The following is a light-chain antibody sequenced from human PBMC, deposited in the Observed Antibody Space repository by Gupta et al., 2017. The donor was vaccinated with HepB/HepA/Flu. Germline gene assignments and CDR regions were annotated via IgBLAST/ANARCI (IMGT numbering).Light chain of an antibody. J-gene: IGLJ2*01. Sequence: QSVLTQPPSVSAAPGQTVTLPCSGGNSNIGSNSVSWYQHLPGTAPKLLINGNDKRPSGIPDRFSGSKSGTSAALDITGLQTGDEADDYCGTWDTSRSVVAFGGGTKLTVL. CDR3: GTWDTSRSVVA. CDR1: NSNIGSNS. CDR2: GND. V-gene: IGLV1-51*01.